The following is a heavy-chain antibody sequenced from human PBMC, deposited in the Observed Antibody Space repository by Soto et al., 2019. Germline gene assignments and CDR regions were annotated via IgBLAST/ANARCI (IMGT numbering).Heavy chain of an antibody. Sequence: GESLKLSCKGSGYSFASYWISWVRQMPGKGLVCMGSIDPSDSYTNYSPSFQGHVTISADKSISTAYLQWSSLKASDTAMYYCARLDLSSGWYVYYYYGMDVWGQGTTVTVSS. CDR2: IDPSDSYT. V-gene: IGHV5-10-1*01. CDR3: ARLDLSSGWYVYYYYGMDV. CDR1: GYSFASYW. J-gene: IGHJ6*02. D-gene: IGHD6-19*01.